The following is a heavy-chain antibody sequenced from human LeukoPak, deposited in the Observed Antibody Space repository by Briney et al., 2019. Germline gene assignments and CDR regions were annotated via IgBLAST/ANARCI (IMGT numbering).Heavy chain of an antibody. D-gene: IGHD6-13*01. CDR3: ASYSSSWYYFDY. J-gene: IGHJ4*02. CDR2: INHSGST. CDR1: GGSFSGYY. Sequence: SETLSLTCAVYGGSFSGYYWSWIRQPPGKGLEWIGEINHSGSTNYNPSLKSRVTISVDTSKNQFSLKLSSVTAADTAVYYCASYSSSWYYFDYWGQGTLVTVSS. V-gene: IGHV4-34*01.